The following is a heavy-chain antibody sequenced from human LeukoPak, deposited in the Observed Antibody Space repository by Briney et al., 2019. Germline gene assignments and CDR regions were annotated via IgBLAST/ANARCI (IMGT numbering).Heavy chain of an antibody. J-gene: IGHJ4*02. CDR3: ARGIAADY. CDR1: GGSFSGYY. Sequence: SETLSLTCAVYGGSFSGYYWSWIRQPPGKGLEWIGEINHSGSTNYNPSLKSRVTISVDTSKNQFSLKLSSVTAADTAVYYCARGIAADYWGQGTLVTVSS. CDR2: INHSGST. D-gene: IGHD6-13*01. V-gene: IGHV4-34*01.